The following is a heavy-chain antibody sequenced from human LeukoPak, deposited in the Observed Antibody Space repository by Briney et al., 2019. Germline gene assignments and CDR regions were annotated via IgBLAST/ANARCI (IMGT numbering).Heavy chain of an antibody. J-gene: IGHJ4*02. CDR1: GGTFSSYA. CDR2: IIPNFGTA. D-gene: IGHD1-26*01. CDR3: ARSRGSGSYSEDY. Sequence: GSSVKVSCKASGGTFSSYAISWVRQAPGQGLEWMGGIIPNFGTANYAQKFQGRVTITADESTSTVYMELSSLRSEDTAVYYCARSRGSGSYSEDYWGQGTLVTVSS. V-gene: IGHV1-69*01.